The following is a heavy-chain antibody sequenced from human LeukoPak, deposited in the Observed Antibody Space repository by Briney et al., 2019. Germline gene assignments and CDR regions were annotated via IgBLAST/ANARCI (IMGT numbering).Heavy chain of an antibody. D-gene: IGHD3-16*01. J-gene: IGHJ4*02. Sequence: SGGSLRLSCAASGFTFASHAMSWARQAPGRGLEWVSTISGSAGNTDYADSVKGRFTISRDDCHSTLYLQMNSLRVEDTAVYYCAKAGITFGGVFWTDDYWGQGTLVTVSS. V-gene: IGHV3-23*01. CDR3: AKAGITFGGVFWTDDY. CDR1: GFTFASHA. CDR2: ISGSAGNT.